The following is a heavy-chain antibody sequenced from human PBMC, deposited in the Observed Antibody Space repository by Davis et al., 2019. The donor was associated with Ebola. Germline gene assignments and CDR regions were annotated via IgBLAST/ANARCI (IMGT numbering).Heavy chain of an antibody. CDR1: GFTFSSYW. CDR2: IKQDGSEK. V-gene: IGHV3-7*01. J-gene: IGHJ4*02. Sequence: GESLKISCAASGFTFSSYWMSWVRQAPGKGLEWVANIKQDGSEKYYVDSVKGRFTISRDNAKNSLYLQMNSLRAEDTAVYYCARFVDTASYWGQGTLVTVSS. D-gene: IGHD5-18*01. CDR3: ARFVDTASY.